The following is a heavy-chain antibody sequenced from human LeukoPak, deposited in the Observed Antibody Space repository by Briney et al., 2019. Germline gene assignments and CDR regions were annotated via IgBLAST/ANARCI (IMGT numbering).Heavy chain of an antibody. CDR1: GYTFTSYA. J-gene: IGHJ1*01. CDR2: INPNSGGT. Sequence: ASVKVSCKASGYTFTSYAMNWVRQAPGQGLEWMGWINPNSGGTNYAQKFQGRVTMTRDTSISTAYMELSRLRSDDTAVYYCAKGGEQVTWNFRNWGQGTLVTVSS. CDR3: AKGGEQVTWNFRN. V-gene: IGHV1-2*02. D-gene: IGHD1-7*01.